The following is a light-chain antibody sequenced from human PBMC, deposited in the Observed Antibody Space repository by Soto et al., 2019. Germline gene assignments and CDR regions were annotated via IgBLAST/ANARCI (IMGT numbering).Light chain of an antibody. CDR1: QSVSSS. V-gene: IGKV3-15*01. CDR3: QQYNNWPWT. Sequence: EVGLTQSQGTLSLSPGERATLSCRASQSVSSSYVAWYQQKPGQAPRLLIYGASTRATSFPARFSGSGSGTDFTLTISSLQSEDFAVYYCQQYNNWPWTFGQGTKVDI. J-gene: IGKJ1*01. CDR2: GAS.